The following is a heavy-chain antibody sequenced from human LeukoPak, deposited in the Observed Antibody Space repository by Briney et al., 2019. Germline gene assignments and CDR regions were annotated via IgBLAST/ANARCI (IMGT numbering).Heavy chain of an antibody. J-gene: IGHJ6*03. V-gene: IGHV1-69*05. Sequence: SVKVSCKASGGTFSSYAISWVRQAPGQGLEWMGRIIPIFGTANYAQKFQGRVTITTDESTSTAYMELSSLRSEDTAVYYCARGISGSGSYYNSYYYMDVWGKGTTVTVSS. CDR2: IIPIFGTA. CDR1: GGTFSSYA. CDR3: ARGISGSGSYYNSYYYMDV. D-gene: IGHD3-10*01.